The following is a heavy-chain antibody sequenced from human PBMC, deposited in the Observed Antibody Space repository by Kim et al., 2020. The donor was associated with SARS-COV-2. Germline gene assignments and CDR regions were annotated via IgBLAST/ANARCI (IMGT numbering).Heavy chain of an antibody. Sequence: GGSLRLSCAASGFTFSSYAMSWVRQAPGKGLEWVSVICGSGGSTYYADSVKGRFTISRDNSKNTLYLQMNSLRAEDTAVYYCARVNYYYYDMDVWGQGTTVTVSS. J-gene: IGHJ6*02. CDR3: ARVNYYYYDMDV. CDR1: GFTFSSYA. V-gene: IGHV3-23*01. CDR2: ICGSGGST.